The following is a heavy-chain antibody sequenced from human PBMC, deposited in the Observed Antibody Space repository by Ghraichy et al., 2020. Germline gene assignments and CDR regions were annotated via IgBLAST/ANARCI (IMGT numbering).Heavy chain of an antibody. CDR2: TYYRSERFN. Sequence: SQTLSLTCAISGDSVSSNSGSWNWIRQSPSRGLEWLGRTYYRSERFNDYATSMKSRITITPDTSKNQLSLHLKSVTPEDTAVYYCARGRSSIAGGATPSYYFDSWGQGTLVTVSS. V-gene: IGHV6-1*01. CDR3: ARGRSSIAGGATPSYYFDS. CDR1: GDSVSSNSGS. D-gene: IGHD6-6*01. J-gene: IGHJ4*02.